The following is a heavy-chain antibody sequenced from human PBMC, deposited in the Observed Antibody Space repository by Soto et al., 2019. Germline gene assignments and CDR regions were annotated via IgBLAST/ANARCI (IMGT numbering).Heavy chain of an antibody. D-gene: IGHD4-17*01. V-gene: IGHV4-31*03. CDR3: AREPYGDYSADV. Sequence: SETLSLTCTVSGGSISSGSYYWSWIRQHPGKGLEWIGYIYYSGSTYYNPSLKSRVTISVDTSKNQFSLKLSSVTAADTAVYYCAREPYGDYSADVWGQGTTVTVSS. J-gene: IGHJ6*02. CDR1: GGSISSGSYY. CDR2: IYYSGST.